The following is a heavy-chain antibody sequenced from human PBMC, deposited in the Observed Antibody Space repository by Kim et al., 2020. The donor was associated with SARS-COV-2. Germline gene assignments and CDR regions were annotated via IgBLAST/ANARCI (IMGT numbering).Heavy chain of an antibody. CDR3: AKDTSGSGWYLDY. Sequence: YADSVKGRFTISRDNSKNTLYLQMNSLRAEDTAVYYCAKDTSGSGWYLDYWGQGTLVTVSS. D-gene: IGHD6-19*01. J-gene: IGHJ4*02. V-gene: IGHV3-23*01.